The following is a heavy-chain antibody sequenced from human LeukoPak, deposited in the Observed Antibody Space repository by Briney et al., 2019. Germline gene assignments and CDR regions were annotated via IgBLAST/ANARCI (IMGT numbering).Heavy chain of an antibody. CDR3: GLIAVADTGFDF. CDR2: INPSGGST. J-gene: IGHJ4*02. D-gene: IGHD6-19*01. CDR1: GYTFTSCY. V-gene: IGHV1-46*01. Sequence: GSVKVSCKASGYTFTSCYMHWVRQAPGQGLEWMGIINPSGGSTTYAQKFQGRVTMTRDTSTSTVYMELSSLRSEDTAVYYCGLIAVADTGFDFWGQGTLVTVSS.